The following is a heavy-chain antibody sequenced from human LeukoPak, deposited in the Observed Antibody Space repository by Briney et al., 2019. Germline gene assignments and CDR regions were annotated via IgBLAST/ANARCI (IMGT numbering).Heavy chain of an antibody. V-gene: IGHV3-21*01. CDR3: ARDHGSGSYAYYGMDV. D-gene: IGHD3-10*01. J-gene: IGHJ6*02. CDR2: ISSSSSYI. Sequence: PGGSLRLSCAASGFTFSSYGMHWVRQAPGKGLEWVSSISSSSSYIYYADSVKGRFTISRDNAKNSLYLQMNSLRAEDTAVYYCARDHGSGSYAYYGMDVWGQGTTVTVSS. CDR1: GFTFSSYG.